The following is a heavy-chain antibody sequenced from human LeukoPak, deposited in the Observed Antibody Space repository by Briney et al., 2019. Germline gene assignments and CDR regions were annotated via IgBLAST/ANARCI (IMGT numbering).Heavy chain of an antibody. V-gene: IGHV3-7*05. J-gene: IGHJ3*02. CDR1: GLTFSSNW. Sequence: GGSLRLSCAASGLTFSSNWMNWVRQAQGKGLEWVANINQDGSQKYYVDSVKGRFTISRDNAKNSLYLQMNSLRAEDTAVYYCVRDPDILTGIAFDIWGQGTMVTVSS. CDR2: INQDGSQK. CDR3: VRDPDILTGIAFDI. D-gene: IGHD3-9*01.